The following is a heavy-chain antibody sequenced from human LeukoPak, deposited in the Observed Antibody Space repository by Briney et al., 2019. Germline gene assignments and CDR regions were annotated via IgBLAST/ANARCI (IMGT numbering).Heavy chain of an antibody. D-gene: IGHD3-22*01. V-gene: IGHV3-23*01. J-gene: IGHJ3*02. Sequence: GGSLRLSCAASGFTFSSCAMSWVRQAPGKGLEWVSAISGSGGSTYYADSVKGRFTISRDNSKNTLYLQVNSLRAEDTAVYYCAKDATAIYYDSSGYAIGNDAFDIWGQGTMVTVSS. CDR2: ISGSGGST. CDR3: AKDATAIYYDSSGYAIGNDAFDI. CDR1: GFTFSSCA.